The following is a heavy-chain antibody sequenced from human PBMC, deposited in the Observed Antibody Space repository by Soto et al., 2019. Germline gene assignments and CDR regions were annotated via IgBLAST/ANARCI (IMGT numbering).Heavy chain of an antibody. V-gene: IGHV3-21*04. D-gene: IGHD2-2*01. CDR1: GFTIKCYT. CDR3: ARDGGGAAASPYFDY. CDR2: ISTSSTYR. Sequence: GGPPGPPSAASGFTIKCYTMHSGGQGPGKGLEWVSSISTSSTYRYIADSVTGRFTISRDNAQNSLYLQMTSLRAEDTAVYYCARDGGGAAASPYFDYWGQGTLVTVSS. J-gene: IGHJ4*02.